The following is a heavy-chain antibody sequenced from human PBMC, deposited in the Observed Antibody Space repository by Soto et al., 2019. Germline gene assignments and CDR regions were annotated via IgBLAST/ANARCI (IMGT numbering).Heavy chain of an antibody. V-gene: IGHV4-59*08. D-gene: IGHD3-3*01. J-gene: IGHJ4*02. CDR1: GGSISSYY. Sequence: SETLSLTCTVSGGSISSYYWSWIRQPPGKGLEWIGYIYYSGSTNYNPSLKSRVTISVVTSKNQFSLKLSSVTAADTAVYYCARGQDFWSGYPFDYWGQGTLVTVSS. CDR2: IYYSGST. CDR3: ARGQDFWSGYPFDY.